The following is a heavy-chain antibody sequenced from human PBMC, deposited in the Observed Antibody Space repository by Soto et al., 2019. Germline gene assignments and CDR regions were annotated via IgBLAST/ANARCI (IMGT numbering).Heavy chain of an antibody. Sequence: SQTLSLTCAVYGGSFSGYYWSWIRQPPGKGLEWIGEINHSGSTNYNPSLKSRVTISVDTSKNQFSLKLSSVTAADTAVYYCARGKNAWAGIVATGYMDVWGKGTTVTVSS. J-gene: IGHJ6*03. V-gene: IGHV4-34*01. D-gene: IGHD5-12*01. CDR2: INHSGST. CDR3: ARGKNAWAGIVATGYMDV. CDR1: GGSFSGYY.